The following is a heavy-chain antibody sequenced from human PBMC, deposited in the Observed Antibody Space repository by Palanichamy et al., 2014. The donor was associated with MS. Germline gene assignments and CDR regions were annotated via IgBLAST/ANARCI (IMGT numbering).Heavy chain of an antibody. Sequence: EVQRGGVRGDLVQPGGSLRLSCAASGFTFSGYWMHWVRQAPGKGLVWVARTDNDGSATSYADSVKGRFTVSRDNAKNALYLEMNSLSAEDTAVYFCARDQAPGYFDYWGQGTLVTVSS. D-gene: IGHD6-13*01. J-gene: IGHJ4*02. CDR3: ARDQAPGYFDY. CDR2: TDNDGSAT. CDR1: GFTFSGYW. V-gene: IGHV3-74*01.